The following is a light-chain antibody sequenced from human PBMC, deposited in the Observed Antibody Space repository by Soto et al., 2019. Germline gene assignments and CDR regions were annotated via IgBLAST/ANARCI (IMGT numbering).Light chain of an antibody. CDR1: QSVSSN. V-gene: IGKV3-15*01. Sequence: EIVMTQSPATLSVSPGERATLSCRASQSVSSNLAWYQQKPGQAPRLLIYGASTRATGIPARFSGSGSGTACLLTISRLQAEDFAVYYCQQYNNWPPITFGQGTRLEIK. CDR3: QQYNNWPPIT. CDR2: GAS. J-gene: IGKJ5*01.